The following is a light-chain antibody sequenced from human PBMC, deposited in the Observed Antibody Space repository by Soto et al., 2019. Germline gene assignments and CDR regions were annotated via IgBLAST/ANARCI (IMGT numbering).Light chain of an antibody. CDR3: QQYESFPRT. V-gene: IGKV1-5*03. CDR1: QSLTNS. J-gene: IGKJ1*01. Sequence: DIQMTQSPSTLSASVGDRVTITCRASQSLTNSLAWYQQKPGKAPKLLIYKASTLESGVPSRFSCSGSGTEFTLSISSLQPDAFATYYCQQYESFPRTFGQGTKVDIK. CDR2: KAS.